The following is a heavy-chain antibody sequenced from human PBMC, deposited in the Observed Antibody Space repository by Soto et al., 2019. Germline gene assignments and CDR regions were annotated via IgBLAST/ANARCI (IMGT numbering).Heavy chain of an antibody. D-gene: IGHD1-26*01. CDR2: ISYRGNT. CDR1: SGSIRGFL. J-gene: IGHJ4*02. Sequence: XETLSLTSNVASGSIRGFLWKWIRQPPGREPEWIGYISYRGNTNYNPSLQSRVSISLVTSKTQISLKLDAVTASDTAVYYCARMERSKEGLSVYYFDFWGQGSLVTVSS. CDR3: ARMERSKEGLSVYYFDF. V-gene: IGHV4-59*01.